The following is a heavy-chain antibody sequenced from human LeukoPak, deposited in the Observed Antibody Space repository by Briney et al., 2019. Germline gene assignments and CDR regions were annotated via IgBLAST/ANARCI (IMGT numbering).Heavy chain of an antibody. D-gene: IGHD3-16*01. CDR3: ARGGGLDV. J-gene: IGHJ6*02. V-gene: IGHV3-7*03. CDR2: INHNGNVN. CDR1: GYSFNAYA. Sequence: GGSLRLSCAASGYSFNAYAMSWVRQAPGKGLEWVASINHNGNVNYYVDSVKGRFTISRDNAKNSLYLQMSNLRAEDTAVYFCARGGGLDVWGQGATVTVSS.